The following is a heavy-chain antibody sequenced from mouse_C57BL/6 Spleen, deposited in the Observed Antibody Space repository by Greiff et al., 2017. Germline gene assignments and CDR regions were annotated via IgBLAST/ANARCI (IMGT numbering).Heavy chain of an antibody. Sequence: QVQLQQSGPELVKPGASVQISCKASGYAFSSSWMNWVKQRPGKGLEWIGRIYPGDGDTNYNGKFKGKATLTADKSSSTAYMQLSSLTSEDSAVYFCASFKAYWGQGTLVTVSA. CDR3: ASFKAY. CDR1: GYAFSSSW. CDR2: IYPGDGDT. J-gene: IGHJ3*01. V-gene: IGHV1-82*01.